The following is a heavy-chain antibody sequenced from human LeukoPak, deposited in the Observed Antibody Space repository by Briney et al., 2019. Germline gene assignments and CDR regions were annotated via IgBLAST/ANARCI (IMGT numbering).Heavy chain of an antibody. V-gene: IGHV3-21*01. D-gene: IGHD3-10*01. CDR2: ISSSSSYI. Sequence: PGGSLRLSCAASGFTFSSYSMNWVRQAPGKGLEWVSSISSSSSYIYYADSVKGRFTISRDNAKNSLYLQMNSLRAEDTAVYYCAREFLYGSGTYNSYYFDYWGQGTLVTVSS. J-gene: IGHJ4*02. CDR3: AREFLYGSGTYNSYYFDY. CDR1: GFTFSSYS.